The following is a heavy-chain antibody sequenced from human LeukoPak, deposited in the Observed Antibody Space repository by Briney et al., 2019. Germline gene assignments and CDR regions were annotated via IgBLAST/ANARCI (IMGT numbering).Heavy chain of an antibody. D-gene: IGHD5-12*01. CDR1: GFTVSSNY. V-gene: IGHV3-66*02. CDR2: IYSGGST. J-gene: IGHJ4*02. CDR3: ASNSGYGSFDY. Sequence: PGGSLRLSCAASGFTVSSNYMSWVRQAPGKGLEWVSVIYSGGSTYYADSVKGRFTISRDNSKNTLYLQMNSLRAEDTAVYYRASNSGYGSFDYWGQGTLVTVSS.